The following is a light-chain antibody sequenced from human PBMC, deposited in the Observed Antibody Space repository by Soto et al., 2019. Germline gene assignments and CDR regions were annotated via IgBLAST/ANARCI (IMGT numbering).Light chain of an antibody. CDR2: DAS. CDR1: QSISSW. V-gene: IGKV1-5*01. J-gene: IGKJ1*01. Sequence: DIKMTQSPSTLSASVGDRVTITCRASQSISSWLAWYQQRPGKAPKLLIYDASNLESGVPSRFSGSGSGTEFTLTINFLQPDDFATYYCHQYNSYSWTFGQGTKVDIK. CDR3: HQYNSYSWT.